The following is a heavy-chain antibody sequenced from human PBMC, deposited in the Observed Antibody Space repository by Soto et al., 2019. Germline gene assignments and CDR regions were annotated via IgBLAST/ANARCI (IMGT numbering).Heavy chain of an antibody. V-gene: IGHV4-59*12. J-gene: IGHJ6*02. D-gene: IGHD3-10*01. CDR2: IYYSGST. CDR3: ARGTGAYGSGSYQSYYYYYGMDV. Sequence: SETLSLTCTVSGGSISSYYWSWIRQPPGKGLEWIGYIYYSGSTNYNPSLKSRVTISVDTSKNQFSLKLSSVTAADTAVYYCARGTGAYGSGSYQSYYYYYGMDVWGQGTTVTV. CDR1: GGSISSYY.